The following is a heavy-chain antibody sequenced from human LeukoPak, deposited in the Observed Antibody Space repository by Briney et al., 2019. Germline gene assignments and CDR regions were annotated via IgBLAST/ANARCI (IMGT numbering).Heavy chain of an antibody. CDR3: TTNGGPLSWLNY. CDR1: GFTFSNAW. Sequence: GGCLRLSCAASGFTFSNAWMSWVRPVPGKGLEWVGRIKSKTDGGTTDYAAPVKGRFTISRDDSENTLYLQMNSLKTEDTSVYYCTTNGGPLSWLNYWGQGTLVTVSS. J-gene: IGHJ4*02. CDR2: IKSKTDGGTT. D-gene: IGHD3-22*01. V-gene: IGHV3-15*01.